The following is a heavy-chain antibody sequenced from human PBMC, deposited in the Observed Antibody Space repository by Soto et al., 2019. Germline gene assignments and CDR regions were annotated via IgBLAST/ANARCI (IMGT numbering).Heavy chain of an antibody. CDR2: ISPYSENT. D-gene: IGHD3-22*01. CDR3: ARDTYFDNSGYYYDY. J-gene: IGHJ4*02. Sequence: QVQLVQSGGEVKKPGASVKVSCKASNYSFTTYGISWVRQAPGQGLEWMGWISPYSENTNYARKFQDRDTLTTDSSTHTAYMELKSLRSDDTAVDFWARDTYFDNSGYYYDYWGQGTLVTVSS. CDR1: NYSFTTYG. V-gene: IGHV1-18*01.